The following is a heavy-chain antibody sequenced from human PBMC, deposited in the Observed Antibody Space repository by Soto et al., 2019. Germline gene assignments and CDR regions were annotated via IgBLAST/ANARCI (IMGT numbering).Heavy chain of an antibody. CDR1: GGSISSYY. CDR3: AGGVHLWLITYYFDY. J-gene: IGHJ4*02. D-gene: IGHD5-18*01. V-gene: IGHV4-59*01. CDR2: IYYSGST. Sequence: SETLSLTCTVSGGSISSYYWSWIRQPPGKGLEWIGYIYYSGSTNYNPSLKSRVTISVDTSKNQFSLKLSSVTAADTAVYYCAGGVHLWLITYYFDYWGQGTLVTVSS.